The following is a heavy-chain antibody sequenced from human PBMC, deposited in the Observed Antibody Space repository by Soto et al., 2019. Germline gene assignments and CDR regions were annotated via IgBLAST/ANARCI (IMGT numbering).Heavy chain of an antibody. J-gene: IGHJ1*01. CDR3: AREGRCSHGGGNSVFCNFQH. V-gene: IGHV1-69*06. D-gene: IGHD2-21*02. CDR1: GGTFSSYA. Sequence: QVQLVQSGAEVKKPGSSVKVSCKASGGTFSSYAISWVRQAPGQGLECMGGIIPIFGTANYAQKFQGRVTITADKSTSTAYMELSSLRSEDTAVCYCAREGRCSHGGGNSVFCNFQHWGQGTLVTVSS. CDR2: IIPIFGTA.